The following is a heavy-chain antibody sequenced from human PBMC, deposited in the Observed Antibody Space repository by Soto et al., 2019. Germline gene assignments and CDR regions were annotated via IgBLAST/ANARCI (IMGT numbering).Heavy chain of an antibody. CDR1: GGTFSSYA. V-gene: IGHV1-69*13. Sequence: ASVKVSCKASGGTFSSYAISWVRQAPGQGLEWMGGIIPIFGTANYAQKFQGRVTITADESTSTAYMELSSLRSEDTAVYYCARDEVAGTTFGYYYYGMDVWGQGTTVTVSS. CDR2: IIPIFGTA. CDR3: ARDEVAGTTFGYYYYGMDV. D-gene: IGHD1-7*01. J-gene: IGHJ6*02.